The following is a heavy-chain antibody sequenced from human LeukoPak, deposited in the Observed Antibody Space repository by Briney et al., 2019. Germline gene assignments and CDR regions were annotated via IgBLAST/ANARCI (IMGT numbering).Heavy chain of an antibody. Sequence: SVKVSCKASGGTFSSYTISWVRQAPGQGLEWMGRIIPILGIANYAQKLQGRVTMTTDTSTSTAYMELRSLRSDDTAVYYCASGDYGDAYYFDYWGQGTLVTVSS. CDR1: GGTFSSYT. D-gene: IGHD4-17*01. CDR3: ASGDYGDAYYFDY. V-gene: IGHV1-69*02. J-gene: IGHJ4*02. CDR2: IIPILGIA.